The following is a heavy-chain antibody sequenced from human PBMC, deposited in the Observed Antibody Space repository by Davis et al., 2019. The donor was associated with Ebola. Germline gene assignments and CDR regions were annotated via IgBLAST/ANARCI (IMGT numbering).Heavy chain of an antibody. J-gene: IGHJ4*02. CDR1: GFTFSSYS. Sequence: GESLKTPCAASGFTFSSYSMNWVRQAPGKGLEWISVIYSTGTTSYADSVKGRFTISRDNSKNTLFLQMNSLRAEDTAVYYCARDRSGEFDYWGQGTLVTVSS. CDR2: IYSTGTT. CDR3: ARDRSGEFDY. V-gene: IGHV3-66*01. D-gene: IGHD7-27*01.